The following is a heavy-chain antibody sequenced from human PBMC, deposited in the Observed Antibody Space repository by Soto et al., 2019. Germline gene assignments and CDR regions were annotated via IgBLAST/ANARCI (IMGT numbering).Heavy chain of an antibody. CDR3: TRAVDRAISDIWFDP. CDR2: IFSSDEK. CDR1: GFSLSNAGMG. D-gene: IGHD5-18*01. J-gene: IGHJ5*02. Sequence: SGPTLVNPTETLTLTCTVSGFSLSNAGMGVSWIRQPPGKALEWLAHIFSSDEKSYRTSLETRLTVSKATSKSQVVLTMTNMDPLDTATYYCTRAVDRAISDIWFDPWGQGTQVTVSS. V-gene: IGHV2-26*01.